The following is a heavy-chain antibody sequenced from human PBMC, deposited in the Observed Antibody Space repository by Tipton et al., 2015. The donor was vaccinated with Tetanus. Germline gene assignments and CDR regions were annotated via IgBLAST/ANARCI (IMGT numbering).Heavy chain of an antibody. CDR2: ISGYNGNT. D-gene: IGHD2-2*01. V-gene: IGHV1-18*04. CDR3: ARVVPAADNWFDP. J-gene: IGHJ5*02. CDR1: GYTFTSYG. Sequence: QLVQSGAEVKKPGASVKVSCKASGYTFTSYGISWVRQAPGQGLEWMGWISGYNGNTNYAQKLQGRVTVTPDTSTSTAYMGLRSLGSDDTAVYYCARVVPAADNWFDPWGQGTLVTVSS.